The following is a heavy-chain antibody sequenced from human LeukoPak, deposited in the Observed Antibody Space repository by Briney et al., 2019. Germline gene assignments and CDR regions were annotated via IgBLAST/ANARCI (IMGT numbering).Heavy chain of an antibody. V-gene: IGHV4-59*01. Sequence: SETLSLTCTVSGGSISSYYWSWIRQPPGKGLEWIGYIYYSGSTNYNPSLKSRVTISVVTSKNQFSLKLSSVTAADTAVYYCARDLGYDILTGYYHAYGMDVWGQGTTVTVSS. J-gene: IGHJ6*02. CDR1: GGSISSYY. CDR3: ARDLGYDILTGYYHAYGMDV. CDR2: IYYSGST. D-gene: IGHD3-9*01.